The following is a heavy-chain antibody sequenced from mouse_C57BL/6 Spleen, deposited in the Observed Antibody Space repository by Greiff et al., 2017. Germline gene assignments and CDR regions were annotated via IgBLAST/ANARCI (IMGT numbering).Heavy chain of an antibody. CDR2: INPSNGGT. CDR1: GYTFTSYW. J-gene: IGHJ3*01. D-gene: IGHD4-1*02. CDR3: ARGNQLGQGPWFAY. Sequence: QVQLQQPGTELVQPGASVKLSCKASGYTFTSYWMHWVKQRPGQGLEWIGNINPSNGGTNYNEKFKSKATLTVDKSSSTAYMQLSSLTSEDSAVYYCARGNQLGQGPWFAYWGQGTLVTVSA. V-gene: IGHV1-53*01.